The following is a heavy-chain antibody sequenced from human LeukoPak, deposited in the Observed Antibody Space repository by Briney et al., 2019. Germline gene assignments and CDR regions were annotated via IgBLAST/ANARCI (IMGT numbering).Heavy chain of an antibody. CDR2: IKEDGSEK. D-gene: IGHD2-21*01. CDR3: ARGLRSIDY. V-gene: IGHV3-7*01. Sequence: GGSLRLSYAASGFTFSNYWMSWVPEAPAKGLEWVANIKEDGSEKYYVESVKGRFTISRDNAKNSLYLQMNSLRAEDTAVYYCARGLRSIDYWGQETLVTVSS. CDR1: GFTFSNYW. J-gene: IGHJ4*02.